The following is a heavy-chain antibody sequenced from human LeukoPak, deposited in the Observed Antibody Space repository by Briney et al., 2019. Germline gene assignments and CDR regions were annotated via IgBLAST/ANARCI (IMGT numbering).Heavy chain of an antibody. J-gene: IGHJ4*02. CDR1: GYTFTSYG. Sequence: ASVRVSCKVSGYTFTSYGISWVRQAPGQGLEWMGWMSTYNADTDYAQKFQGRVTMTTETSTSTAYMELRSLTSDDTAVYYCARDPGQYYDILTGYYTPYYFDYWGQGTLVTVSS. CDR3: ARDPGQYYDILTGYYTPYYFDY. D-gene: IGHD3-9*01. V-gene: IGHV1-18*01. CDR2: MSTYNADT.